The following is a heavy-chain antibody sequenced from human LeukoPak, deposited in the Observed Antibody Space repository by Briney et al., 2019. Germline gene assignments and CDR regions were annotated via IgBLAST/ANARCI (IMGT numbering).Heavy chain of an antibody. Sequence: PGGSLRLSCAASEFTFSDYWATWVRQGPGKGLEWVANINRDGSEKNYLESVKGRFTISRDDAKNSVYLQVSSLRAEDTAVYLCARVRLRKKSNGDETQYEALDMWGQGTVVIVSS. D-gene: IGHD2-8*01. CDR1: EFTFSDYW. CDR3: ARVRLRKKSNGDETQYEALDM. V-gene: IGHV3-7*01. J-gene: IGHJ3*02. CDR2: INRDGSEK.